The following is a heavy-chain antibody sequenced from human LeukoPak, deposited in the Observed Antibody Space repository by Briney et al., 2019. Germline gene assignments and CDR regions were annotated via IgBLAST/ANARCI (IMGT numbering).Heavy chain of an antibody. CDR3: ARGRSGRRVVVTRWFDP. J-gene: IGHJ5*02. CDR2: INHSGST. V-gene: IGHV4-34*01. Sequence: PSETLSLTCAVYGGSFSGYYWSWIRQPPGKGLEWIGEINHSGSTNYNPSLKSRVTISVDTSKNQFSLTLSSVTAADTAVYYCARGRSGRRVVVTRWFDPWGQGTLVTVSS. CDR1: GGSFSGYY. D-gene: IGHD3-22*01.